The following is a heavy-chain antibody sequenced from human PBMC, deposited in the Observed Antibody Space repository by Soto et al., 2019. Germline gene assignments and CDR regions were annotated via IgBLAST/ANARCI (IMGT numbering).Heavy chain of an antibody. Sequence: PGGSLRLSCAASGFTFSSYSMNWVRQAPGKGLEWVSSISSSSSYIYYADSVKGRFTISRDNAKNSLYLQMNSLRAEDTAVYYCARDLPDYVWGSYHHYGMDVWGQGTTVTV. CDR2: ISSSSSYI. J-gene: IGHJ6*02. CDR1: GFTFSSYS. V-gene: IGHV3-21*01. CDR3: ARDLPDYVWGSYHHYGMDV. D-gene: IGHD3-16*02.